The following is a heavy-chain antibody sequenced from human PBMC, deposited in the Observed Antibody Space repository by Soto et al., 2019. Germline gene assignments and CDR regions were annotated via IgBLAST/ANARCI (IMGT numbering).Heavy chain of an antibody. J-gene: IGHJ4*02. CDR1: GFIFSNFG. CDR3: ARGLRSVLDY. CDR2: ISSDEKIK. Sequence: PGGSLRLSCVASGFIFSNFGMHWVRQAPGKGLEWVAVISSDEKIKQYADSVRGRFAISRDNSKNTLYLQMTSLRAEDTAIYYRARGLRSVLDYWGQGTLVTVSS. D-gene: IGHD6-6*01. V-gene: IGHV3-33*01.